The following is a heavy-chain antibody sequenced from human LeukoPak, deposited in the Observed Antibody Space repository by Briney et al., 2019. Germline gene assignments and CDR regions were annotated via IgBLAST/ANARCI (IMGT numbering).Heavy chain of an antibody. Sequence: PGGSLRLSCAASGFTFSSYGMHWVRQAPGKGLEWVAFIRYDGSNKYYADSVKGRFTISRDNSKNTLYLQMNSLRAEDTAVYYCAKQPNAYSSVYYGMDVWGQGTTVTVSS. CDR3: AKQPNAYSSVYYGMDV. D-gene: IGHD6-19*01. V-gene: IGHV3-30*02. CDR1: GFTFSSYG. J-gene: IGHJ6*02. CDR2: IRYDGSNK.